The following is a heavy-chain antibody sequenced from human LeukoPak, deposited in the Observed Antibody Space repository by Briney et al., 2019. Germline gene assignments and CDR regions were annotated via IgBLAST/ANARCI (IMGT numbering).Heavy chain of an antibody. Sequence: GGSLRLSCVVSGFTFSSYSMIWVRQAPGKGLEWVAFIRYDGSNKYYADSVKGRFTISRDNSKNTLYLQMNSLRAEDTAVYYCAKSPDDYGDLYFDYWGQGTLVTVSS. CDR3: AKSPDDYGDLYFDY. CDR1: GFTFSSYS. J-gene: IGHJ4*02. V-gene: IGHV3-30*02. CDR2: IRYDGSNK. D-gene: IGHD4-17*01.